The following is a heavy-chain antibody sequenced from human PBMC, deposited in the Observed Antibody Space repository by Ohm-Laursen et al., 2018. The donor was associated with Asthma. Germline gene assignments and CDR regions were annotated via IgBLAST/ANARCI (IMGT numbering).Heavy chain of an antibody. V-gene: IGHV3-30-3*01. CDR2: ISYDGSNK. CDR3: ARGRGVVVVAAYYFDY. J-gene: IGHJ4*02. Sequence: SLRLSCTASGFTFSSYAMHWVRQAPGKGLEWVAVISYDGSNKYYADSVKGRFTISRDNSKNTLYLQMNSLRAEDTAVYYCARGRGVVVVAAYYFDYWGQGTLVTVSS. D-gene: IGHD2-15*01. CDR1: GFTFSSYA.